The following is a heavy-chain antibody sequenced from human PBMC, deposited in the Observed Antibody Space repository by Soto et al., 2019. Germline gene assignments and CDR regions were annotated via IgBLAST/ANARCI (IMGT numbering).Heavy chain of an antibody. CDR1: GFSLSTSGVG. D-gene: IGHD3-10*01. CDR3: AHSGTEYYGSGSYSYFDY. CDR2: IYWNDDK. J-gene: IGHJ4*02. V-gene: IGHV2-5*01. Sequence: GSGPTLVNPTQTLTLTCTFSGFSLSTSGVGVGWIRQPPGKALEWLALIYWNDDKRYSPSLTSRLTITKDTSKNQVVLTMTNMDPVDTATYYCAHSGTEYYGSGSYSYFDYWGQGTLVTVSS.